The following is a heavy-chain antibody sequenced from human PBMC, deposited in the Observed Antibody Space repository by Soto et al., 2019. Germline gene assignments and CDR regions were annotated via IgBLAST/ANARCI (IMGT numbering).Heavy chain of an antibody. CDR3: AKDGNRDSYDFWSGSYEY. CDR1: GFTFSSYG. CDR2: ISYDGSNK. Sequence: PGGSLRLSCAASGFTFSSYGMHWVRQAPGKGLEWVAVISYDGSNKYYADSVKGRFTISRDNSKNTLYLQMNSLRAEDTAVYYCAKDGNRDSYDFWSGSYEYWGQGTLVTVSS. D-gene: IGHD3-3*01. V-gene: IGHV3-30*18. J-gene: IGHJ4*02.